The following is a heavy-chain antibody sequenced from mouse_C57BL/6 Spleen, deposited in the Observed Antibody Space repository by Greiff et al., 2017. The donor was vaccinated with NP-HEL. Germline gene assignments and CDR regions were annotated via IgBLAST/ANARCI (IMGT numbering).Heavy chain of an antibody. CDR1: GYAFSSSW. J-gene: IGHJ2*01. Sequence: VQLQQSGPELVKPGASVKISCKASGYAFSSSWMNWVKQRPGKGLEWIGRIYPGDGDTNYNGKFKGKATLTADKSSSTAYMQLSSLTSVDSAVYFCARWLITTVVAPYFDYWGQGTTLTVSS. V-gene: IGHV1-82*01. CDR2: IYPGDGDT. CDR3: ARWLITTVVAPYFDY. D-gene: IGHD1-1*01.